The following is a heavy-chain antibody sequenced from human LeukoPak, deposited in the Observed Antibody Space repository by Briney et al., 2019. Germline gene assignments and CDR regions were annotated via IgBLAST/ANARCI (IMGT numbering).Heavy chain of an antibody. Sequence: GASVKVSCKASGYTFTGYYMHWVRQAPGQGLEWMGWINPNSGGTNYAQKFQGWVTMTRDTSISTAYMELSRLRSDDTAVYYCARATSGSYPGGAFDIWGQGTMVTVSS. CDR1: GYTFTGYY. V-gene: IGHV1-2*04. CDR3: ARATSGSYPGGAFDI. J-gene: IGHJ3*02. CDR2: INPNSGGT. D-gene: IGHD1-26*01.